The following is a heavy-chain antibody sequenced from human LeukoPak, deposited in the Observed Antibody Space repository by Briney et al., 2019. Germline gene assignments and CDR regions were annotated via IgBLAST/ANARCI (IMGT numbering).Heavy chain of an antibody. CDR2: INNDGSST. J-gene: IGHJ4*02. Sequence: GGSLRLSCAASGFTFSSYWMHWVRQAPGKGLVWVSRINNDGSSTNYADSVKGRFTISRDNTKNTLYLQMNSLRAEDTAVYYCVRGNYWGQGTLVTVSS. V-gene: IGHV3-74*01. CDR3: VRGNY. CDR1: GFTFSSYW.